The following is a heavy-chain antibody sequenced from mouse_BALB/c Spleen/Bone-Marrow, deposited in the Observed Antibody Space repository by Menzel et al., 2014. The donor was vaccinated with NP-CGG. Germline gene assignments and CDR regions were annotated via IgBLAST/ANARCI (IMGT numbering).Heavy chain of an antibody. CDR1: GFTSSSYA. CDR2: ISSGGNYT. D-gene: IGHD1-1*01. J-gene: IGHJ4*01. CDR3: VRAYGSSYAMDY. Sequence: EVQVVESGGGLVKPGGSLKLSCAASGFTSSSYAMSWVRQSPEKRLEWVAEISSGGNYTYYPDTVTGRFTISRDNAKNILYLEMSSLRSDDTAMYYCVRAYGSSYAMDYWGQGTSVTVSS. V-gene: IGHV5-9-4*01.